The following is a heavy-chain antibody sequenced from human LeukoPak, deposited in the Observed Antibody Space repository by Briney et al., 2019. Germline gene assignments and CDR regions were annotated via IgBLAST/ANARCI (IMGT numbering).Heavy chain of an antibody. Sequence: GGSLRLSCAASGFTFSNYWMSWVRQAPGKGLEWVANIKQDGSEKYYVDSVKGRFTISRDNAKNSLYLQMNSLRAEDTAVYYCARVLGSGSYKHFDYWGQGTLVTVSS. J-gene: IGHJ4*02. V-gene: IGHV3-7*01. CDR1: GFTFSNYW. CDR3: ARVLGSGSYKHFDY. D-gene: IGHD3-3*01. CDR2: IKQDGSEK.